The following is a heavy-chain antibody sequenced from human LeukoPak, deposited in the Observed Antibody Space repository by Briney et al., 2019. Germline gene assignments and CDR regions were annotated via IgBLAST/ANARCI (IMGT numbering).Heavy chain of an antibody. V-gene: IGHV3-20*01. Sequence: GGSLRLSCAASGFMFDDYGMNWVRHAPGKGLEWVSGSNWNGGSTVYADSVKGRFTISRDNAKNSLYLQMNSLRAEDTAMYHCARVGGSSWAYYYYYMDVWGKGTTVTISS. CDR1: GFMFDDYG. J-gene: IGHJ6*03. D-gene: IGHD6-13*01. CDR3: ARVGGSSWAYYYYYMDV. CDR2: SNWNGGST.